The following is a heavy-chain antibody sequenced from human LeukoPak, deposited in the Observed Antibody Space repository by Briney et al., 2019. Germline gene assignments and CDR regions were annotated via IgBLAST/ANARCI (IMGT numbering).Heavy chain of an antibody. D-gene: IGHD3-22*01. J-gene: IGHJ4*02. CDR1: GFTFSDYY. V-gene: IGHV3-23*01. CDR2: ISGSGGST. CDR3: AKVATWDSSGTIDY. Sequence: GGSLRLSCAASGFTFSDYYMSWIRQAPGKGLEWVSAISGSGGSTYYADSVKGRFTISRDNSKNTLYLQMNSLRAEDTAVYYCAKVATWDSSGTIDYWGQGPLVTVSS.